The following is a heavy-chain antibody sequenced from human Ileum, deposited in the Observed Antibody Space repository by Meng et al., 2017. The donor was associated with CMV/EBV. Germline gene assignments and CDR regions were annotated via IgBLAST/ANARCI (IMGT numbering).Heavy chain of an antibody. CDR3: AKGASYFDY. J-gene: IGHJ4*02. CDR2: ISGSGGST. Sequence: GESLKISCTASGFSFSDSYMSWIRQAPGKGLEWVSAISGSGGSTYYADSVKGRFTISRDNSKNTLYLQMNSLGAEDTAVYYCAKGASYFDYWGQGTLVTVSS. CDR1: GFSFSDSY. V-gene: IGHV3-23*01.